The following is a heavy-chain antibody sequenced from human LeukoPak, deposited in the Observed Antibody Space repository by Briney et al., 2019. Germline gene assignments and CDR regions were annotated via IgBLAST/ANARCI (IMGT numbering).Heavy chain of an antibody. CDR1: GFTFSSYS. CDR2: ISSSSSYI. CDR3: ANFQTVGIKPFEH. J-gene: IGHJ5*02. D-gene: IGHD3-3*01. Sequence: GGSLRLSCAASGFTFSSYSMNWVRQAPGKGLEWVSSISSSSSYIYYADSVKGRFTISRDNAKNSLYLQMESLRVEDTAVYYCANFQTVGIKPFEHWGQGTLVTVSS. V-gene: IGHV3-21*01.